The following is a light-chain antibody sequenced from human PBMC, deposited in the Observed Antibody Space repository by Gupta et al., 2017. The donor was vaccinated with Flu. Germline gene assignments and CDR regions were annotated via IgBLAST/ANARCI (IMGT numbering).Light chain of an antibody. V-gene: IGKV3-11*01. CDR1: QSVRRY. Sequence: PATLSLSPGERATLSCRASQSVRRYLAWYQQRPGQAPRLLIYDASNRATGVPTRFSGSGFETEFTLTISSREPEDFAVYYCQQRNNCSWTFGQGTKVEI. CDR2: DAS. J-gene: IGKJ1*01. CDR3: QQRNNCSWT.